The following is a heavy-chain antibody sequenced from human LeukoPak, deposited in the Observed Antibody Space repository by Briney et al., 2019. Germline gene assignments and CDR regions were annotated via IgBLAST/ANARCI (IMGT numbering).Heavy chain of an antibody. CDR2: IYPGESDI. Sequence: GESLKISCKGSGYSFTSFWIGWVRQIPGKGLEWMRIIYPGESDIRYSPSFQGKVTISADKTISTAYLQWSSLKASDTAMYYCARLDYDENENWFDPWGQGTLVTVSS. V-gene: IGHV5-51*01. CDR1: GYSFTSFW. J-gene: IGHJ5*02. CDR3: ARLDYDENENWFDP. D-gene: IGHD4-17*01.